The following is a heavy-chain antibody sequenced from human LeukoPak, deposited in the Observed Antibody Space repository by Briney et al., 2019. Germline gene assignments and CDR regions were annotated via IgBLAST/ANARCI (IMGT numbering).Heavy chain of an antibody. J-gene: IGHJ4*02. D-gene: IGHD2-2*02. CDR2: MNPNSGNT. V-gene: IGHV1-8*01. CDR3: ARAPARRGYCSSTSCYTFDY. CDR1: GYTFTSYD. Sequence: ASVKVSCKASGYTFTSYDINWVRQATGQGLEWMGWMNPNSGNTGYAQKFQGRVTMTRNTSISTAYMELSSLRSEDTAVYYCARAPARRGYCSSTSCYTFDYWGQGTLVTVSS.